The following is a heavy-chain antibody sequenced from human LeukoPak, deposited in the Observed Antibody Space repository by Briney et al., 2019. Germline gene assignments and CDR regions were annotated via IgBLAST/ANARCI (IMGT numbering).Heavy chain of an antibody. D-gene: IGHD3-22*01. CDR3: ARRLDYYDSTGYYYVTRYFDY. CDR2: ISAYNGNT. Sequence: ASVKVSCKASGYTFTSYGISWVRQAPGQGLEWMGWISAYNGNTNYAQKLQGRVTMTTDTSTSTAYMELRSLRSDDTAVYYCARRLDYYDSTGYYYVTRYFDYWGQGTLVTVSS. J-gene: IGHJ4*02. CDR1: GYTFTSYG. V-gene: IGHV1-18*01.